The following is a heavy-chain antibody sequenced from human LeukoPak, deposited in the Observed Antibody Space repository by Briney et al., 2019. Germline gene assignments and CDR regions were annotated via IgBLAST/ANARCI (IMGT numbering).Heavy chain of an antibody. J-gene: IGHJ6*03. CDR1: GFTFNTYG. CDR2: IWYDGSIT. Sequence: GRSLRLSCAASGFTFNTYGMHWVRQAPGKGLEWVALIWYDGSITYYADSVKGRFTIPRDNSKNTLYLQMNSLRAEDTAVYYCAKDPMAYYYYYMDVWGKGTTVTVSS. V-gene: IGHV3-33*06. D-gene: IGHD3-10*01. CDR3: AKDPMAYYYYYMDV.